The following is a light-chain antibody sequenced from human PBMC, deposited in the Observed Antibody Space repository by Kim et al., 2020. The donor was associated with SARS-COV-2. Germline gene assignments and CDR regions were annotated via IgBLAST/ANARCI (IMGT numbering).Light chain of an antibody. J-gene: IGKJ1*01. CDR3: QQYNTYCT. Sequence: DIQMTQSPSTLSASVGDRVTITCRASQSISTWLAWYQQKPGKAPKVLISDASNLESGVPSRFSGSGSGTEFTLTISSLQPDDFATYYCQQYNTYCTFGQGTKVDIK. CDR2: DAS. V-gene: IGKV1-5*01. CDR1: QSISTW.